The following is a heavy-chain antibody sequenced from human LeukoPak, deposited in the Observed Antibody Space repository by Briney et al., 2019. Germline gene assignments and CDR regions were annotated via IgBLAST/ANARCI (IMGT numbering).Heavy chain of an antibody. V-gene: IGHV1-69*04. CDR2: IIRIFGIA. CDR3: AQGSSPYTLVLRYYGMDV. J-gene: IGHJ6*02. Sequence: SVKVSCKASGGTFSSYAISWVRQAPGQGLEWMGRIIRIFGIANYAQKFQGRVTITADKSTSTAYMELSSLRSEDTAVYYCAQGSSPYTLVLRYYGMDVWGQGTTVTVSS. D-gene: IGHD6-6*01. CDR1: GGTFSSYA.